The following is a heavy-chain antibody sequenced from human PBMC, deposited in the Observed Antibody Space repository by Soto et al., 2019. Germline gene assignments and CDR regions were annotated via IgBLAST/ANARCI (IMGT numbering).Heavy chain of an antibody. CDR1: GFTVSGKKY. CDR2: LYDLDGT. CDR3: ATWHLQEHAYDI. J-gene: IGHJ3*02. Sequence: EVQLLESGGGLVQPGGSLRLSCAAFGFTVSGKKYVAWVRQAPGKGLEWLSALYDLDGTYYADSVKGRFTTSSDSSRTTVYLQMNSLRPDDTAVYSCATWHLQEHAYDIWGQGTTVIVSS. D-gene: IGHD1-1*01. V-gene: IGHV3-66*01.